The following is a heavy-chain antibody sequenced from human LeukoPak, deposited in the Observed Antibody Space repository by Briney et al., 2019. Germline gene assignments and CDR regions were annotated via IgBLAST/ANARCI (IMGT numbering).Heavy chain of an antibody. J-gene: IGHJ5*02. Sequence: GGSLRLSCAASGFTFSSYGMHWVRQAPGKGLEWVAVISYDGSNKYYADSVKGRFTISRDNSKNTLYLQMNSLRAEDTAVYYCAKDLDQYSSSWYNWFDPWGQGTLVTVSS. V-gene: IGHV3-30*18. CDR3: AKDLDQYSSSWYNWFDP. CDR2: ISYDGSNK. CDR1: GFTFSSYG. D-gene: IGHD6-13*01.